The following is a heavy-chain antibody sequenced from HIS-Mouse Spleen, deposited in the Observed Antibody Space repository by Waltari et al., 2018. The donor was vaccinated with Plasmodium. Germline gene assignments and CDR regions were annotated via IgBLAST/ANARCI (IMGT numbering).Heavy chain of an antibody. CDR2: ISYDGSNK. Sequence: QVQLVESGGDVVQPGRSLRLSCAASGFTFSRYGLNWVRHAPGKGLEWVAVISYDGSNKYYADSVKGRFTISRDNSKNTLYLQMNSLRAEDTAVYYCAKGILTGAYYFDYWGQGTLVTVSS. CDR1: GFTFSRYG. CDR3: AKGILTGAYYFDY. V-gene: IGHV3-30*18. D-gene: IGHD3-9*01. J-gene: IGHJ4*02.